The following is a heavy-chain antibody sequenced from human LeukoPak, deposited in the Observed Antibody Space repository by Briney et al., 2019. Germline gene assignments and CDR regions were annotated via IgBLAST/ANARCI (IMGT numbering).Heavy chain of an antibody. CDR1: GYTFAIYG. V-gene: IGHV1-18*01. CDR3: ARDYCTRGGDCYKEDLFDP. CDR2: ISPYDGDT. J-gene: IGHJ5*02. D-gene: IGHD2-21*02. Sequence: ASVKVSCKASGYTFAIYGISWVRQAPGQGLEWMAWISPYDGDTNYAQNFEGRVTMTTETSTSTAYMELRSLRSDDTAIYYCARDYCTRGGDCYKEDLFDPWGQGTLVAVSS.